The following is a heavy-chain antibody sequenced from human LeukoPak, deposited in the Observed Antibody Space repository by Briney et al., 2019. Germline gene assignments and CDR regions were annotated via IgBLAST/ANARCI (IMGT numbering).Heavy chain of an antibody. D-gene: IGHD2-2*01. CDR1: GYTFTSYG. Sequence: GASVKVSCKASGYTFTSYGISWVRQAPGQGLEWMGWISAYNGNTNYAQKLQGRVTMTTDTSTSTAYMELRSLRSDDTAVYYCARDTWRCSSTSCKTFDIWGQGTMVTVSS. CDR3: ARDTWRCSSTSCKTFDI. CDR2: ISAYNGNT. J-gene: IGHJ3*02. V-gene: IGHV1-18*01.